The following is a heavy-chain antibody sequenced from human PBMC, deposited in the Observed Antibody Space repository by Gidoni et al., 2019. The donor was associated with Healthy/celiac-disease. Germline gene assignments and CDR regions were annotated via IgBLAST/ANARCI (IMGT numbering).Heavy chain of an antibody. Sequence: QVQLVQSGAEVKTPGSSVKVSCKSSGVTFSSYAISWVRQAPGQGLEWMGRIIPILGIANYAQKFQGRVTITADKSTSTAYMELSSLRSEDTAVYYCARGPIVVVITGYFDYWGQGTLVTVSS. CDR2: IIPILGIA. CDR1: GVTFSSYA. J-gene: IGHJ4*02. D-gene: IGHD3-22*01. V-gene: IGHV1-69*04. CDR3: ARGPIVVVITGYFDY.